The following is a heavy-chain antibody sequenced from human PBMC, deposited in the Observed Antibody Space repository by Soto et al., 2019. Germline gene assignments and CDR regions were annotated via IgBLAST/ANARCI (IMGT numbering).Heavy chain of an antibody. CDR2: ISGGGDTT. Sequence: EVQLLESGGGLVQPGGSLRLSCAASGFTFNNYAMTWVRQAPGKGLEWVSAISGGGDTTSYADSVKGRFTVSRDGSKNTLYLQMSSLRAEDTALDYCAKGRGGSGSRTPRVDFWGQGTLVTVSS. D-gene: IGHD3-10*01. CDR1: GFTFNNYA. J-gene: IGHJ4*02. CDR3: AKGRGGSGSRTPRVDF. V-gene: IGHV3-23*01.